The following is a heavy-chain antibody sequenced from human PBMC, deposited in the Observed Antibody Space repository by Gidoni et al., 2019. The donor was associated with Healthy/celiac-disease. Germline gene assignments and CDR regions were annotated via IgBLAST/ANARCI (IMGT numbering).Heavy chain of an antibody. V-gene: IGHV1-69*01. Sequence: QVQLVQSGAEVKKPGSSVKVSCKASGVTFSSYAIRWVRQAPGQGLAWMGGIITIFGTANYAQKFQGRVTITADEATSTAYMELSSLRSEDTAVYYCARGGGHDFWSGMGYYYYYGMDVWGQGTTVTVSS. CDR3: ARGGGHDFWSGMGYYYYYGMDV. J-gene: IGHJ6*02. D-gene: IGHD3-3*01. CDR1: GVTFSSYA. CDR2: IITIFGTA.